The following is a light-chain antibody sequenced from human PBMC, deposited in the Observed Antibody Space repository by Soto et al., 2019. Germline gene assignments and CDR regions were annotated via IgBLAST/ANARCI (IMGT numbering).Light chain of an antibody. CDR3: VQGTHWPPT. Sequence: VVMTQSPLSLPVTLGPPASISCRSSQSLVYSDGNTYLKWVQQGPGQSPRRLIYKGSNRDSGVPDRFSGSGSGTDFTLKISRGEAEDVGVYYCVQGTHWPPTFGQGTKVDIK. CDR2: KGS. V-gene: IGKV2-30*01. CDR1: QSLVYSDGNTY. J-gene: IGKJ1*01.